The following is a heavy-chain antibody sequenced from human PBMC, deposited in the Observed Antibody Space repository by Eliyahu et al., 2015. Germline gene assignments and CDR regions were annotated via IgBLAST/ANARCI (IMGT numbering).Heavy chain of an antibody. D-gene: IGHD1-14*01. V-gene: IGHV4-4*07. CDR3: ARTNRVPTNNWFDP. Sequence: QVQLQESGPGLVKPSETLSLTCTVSGGSIRNYYWSWIRQPAGKGLEWIGRIYSSGSFNYNPSLKSRVTMSADASRNQFSLKLSSVTAADTAVYYCARTNRVPTNNWFDPWGQGTLVTVSS. J-gene: IGHJ5*02. CDR2: IYSSGSF. CDR1: GGSIRNYY.